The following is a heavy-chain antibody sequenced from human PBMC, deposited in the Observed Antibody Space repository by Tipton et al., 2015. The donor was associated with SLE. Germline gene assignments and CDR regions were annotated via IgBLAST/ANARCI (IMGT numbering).Heavy chain of an antibody. V-gene: IGHV3-23*01. Sequence: SLRLSCAASGFTFSNYAMSWVRQAPGKGLEWVSTISGSGGSTYYADSVKGRFTISRDNSKNTLYLQMNSLRAEDTAVYYCARDKWGGHYDFWSGYLKSVWGQGTTVTVSS. D-gene: IGHD3-3*01. CDR3: ARDKWGGHYDFWSGYLKSV. CDR1: GFTFSNYA. J-gene: IGHJ6*02. CDR2: ISGSGGST.